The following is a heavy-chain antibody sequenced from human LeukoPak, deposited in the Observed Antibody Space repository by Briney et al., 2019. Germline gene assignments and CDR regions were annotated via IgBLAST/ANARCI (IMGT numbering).Heavy chain of an antibody. J-gene: IGHJ3*02. D-gene: IGHD6-13*01. V-gene: IGHV4-30-4*08. CDR1: GGSISSYY. CDR3: ARGRAANDAFDI. CDR2: IYYSGST. Sequence: SETLSLTCTVSGGSISSYYWSWIRQPPGKGLEWIGYIYYSGSTYYNPSLKSRVTISVDTSKNQFSLKLSSVTAADTAVYYCARGRAANDAFDIWGQGTMVTVSS.